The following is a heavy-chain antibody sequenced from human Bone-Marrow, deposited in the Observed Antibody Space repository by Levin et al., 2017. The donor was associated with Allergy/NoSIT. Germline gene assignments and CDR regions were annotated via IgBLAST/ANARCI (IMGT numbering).Heavy chain of an antibody. Sequence: PGGSLRLSCAGRGFTLAGYAMTWVRQAPGKGLEWVSGISGSGRTTYYADSVKGRFTISRDNSKNTLYLQMNSLSAEDTALYYCAKPGYGDALPETYLYFGLDVWGQGTTVTVSS. J-gene: IGHJ6*02. D-gene: IGHD4-17*01. V-gene: IGHV3-23*01. CDR3: AKPGYGDALPETYLYFGLDV. CDR2: ISGSGRTT. CDR1: GFTLAGYA.